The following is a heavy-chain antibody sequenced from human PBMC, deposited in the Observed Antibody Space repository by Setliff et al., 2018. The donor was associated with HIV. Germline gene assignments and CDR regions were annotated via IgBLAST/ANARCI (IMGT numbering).Heavy chain of an antibody. CDR1: GGSFSGYY. Sequence: SETLSLTCAVYGGSFSGYYWSWIRQPPGKGLEWIGYIYYTGTTNYNPSLKSRVTISVDTSKNQFSLKLSSVTAADTAVYYCARHGAQWGQGTLVTVSS. CDR3: ARHGAQ. J-gene: IGHJ4*02. V-gene: IGHV4-59*08. CDR2: IYYTGTT. D-gene: IGHD1-26*01.